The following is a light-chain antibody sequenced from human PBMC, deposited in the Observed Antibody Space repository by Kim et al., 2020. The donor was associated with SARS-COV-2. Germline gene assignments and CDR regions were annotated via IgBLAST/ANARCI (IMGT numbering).Light chain of an antibody. CDR1: SSDVGAYNR. V-gene: IGLV2-14*03. J-gene: IGLJ2*01. CDR2: DVS. Sequence: QSITISCTGTSSDVGAYNRVSWYQQHPGKAPKLMISDVSDRPSGVSNRFSGSKSDNTASLTISGLQAEDEADYFCSSLTSGATSVVFGGGTHLTVL. CDR3: SSLTSGATSVV.